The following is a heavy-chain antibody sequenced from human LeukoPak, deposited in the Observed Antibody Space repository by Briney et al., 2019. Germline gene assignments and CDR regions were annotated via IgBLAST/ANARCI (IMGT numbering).Heavy chain of an antibody. Sequence: PSETLSLTCTVSVCSISSYHWSWIRQPPGKGLEWVAYISYSGSTNYNPSLKSRVIVSVDTSKNQFYLKLTSVTAADTAVYYCARLSQEYIGSGFVYWGQGTLVTVSS. CDR2: ISYSGST. D-gene: IGHD5-12*01. V-gene: IGHV4-59*08. CDR3: ARLSQEYIGSGFVY. CDR1: VCSISSYH. J-gene: IGHJ4*02.